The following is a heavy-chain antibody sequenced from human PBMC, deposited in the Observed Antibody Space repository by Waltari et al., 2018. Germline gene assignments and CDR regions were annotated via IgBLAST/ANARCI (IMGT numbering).Heavy chain of an antibody. J-gene: IGHJ5*02. CDR3: AKGQIVDSRDNWFDP. CDR2: SSWNSGSI. V-gene: IGHV3-9*01. Sequence: EVQLVESGGGLVQPGRSLSLSCAASGFTFDDYAMHWLRQVPGNGLDWVSGSSWNSGSIGYADCGKGRFTISRDNAKNSLYLQMNSLRAEDTALYYCAKGQIVDSRDNWFDPWGQGTLVTVSS. CDR1: GFTFDDYA. D-gene: IGHD3-22*01.